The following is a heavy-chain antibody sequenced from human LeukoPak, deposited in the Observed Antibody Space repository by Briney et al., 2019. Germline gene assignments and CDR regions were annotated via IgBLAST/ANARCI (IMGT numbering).Heavy chain of an antibody. V-gene: IGHV3-64D*09. CDR3: VKITSVTGGDC. J-gene: IGHJ4*02. D-gene: IGHD1-14*01. CDR1: GFTFSAYA. Sequence: GSLRLSCSASGFTFSAYAMYWVRQAPGKGLEYVSGISNNGGSSFYADSVKGRFTISRDNSKNTLYLQMSSLRAEDTAVYYCVKITSVTGGDCWGQGTRLTVSS. CDR2: ISNNGGSS.